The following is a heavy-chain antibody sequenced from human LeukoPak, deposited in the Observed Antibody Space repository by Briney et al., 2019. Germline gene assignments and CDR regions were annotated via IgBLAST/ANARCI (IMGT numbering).Heavy chain of an antibody. CDR2: IFSSGFT. CDR1: GDSISSNTYS. Sequence: SETLSLTCSVSGDSISSNTYSWSWIRQPPGQKLEWIGYIFSSGFTYYNPSLKSRLIMSIDTSKNQFSLNLSSVTPEDTAVYYCARETRYCVSGSYCDYYYYYMDVWGKGATVTVSS. CDR3: ARETRYCVSGSYCDYYYYYMDV. V-gene: IGHV4-30-4*07. D-gene: IGHD1-26*01. J-gene: IGHJ6*03.